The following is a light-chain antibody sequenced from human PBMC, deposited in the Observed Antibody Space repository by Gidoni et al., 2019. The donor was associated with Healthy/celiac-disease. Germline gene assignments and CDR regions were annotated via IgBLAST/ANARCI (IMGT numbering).Light chain of an antibody. Sequence: DIVLTPSPGTPSLSPGERTTISCRASQSVSSIYLAWYQQTPGQAPRLLIYGAASRATGITDRFSGSGAGTDFTLTISRLEPEVFALYYCQQYGSSRTFGQGTKLEIK. J-gene: IGKJ2*01. V-gene: IGKV3-20*01. CDR2: GAA. CDR3: QQYGSSRT. CDR1: QSVSSIY.